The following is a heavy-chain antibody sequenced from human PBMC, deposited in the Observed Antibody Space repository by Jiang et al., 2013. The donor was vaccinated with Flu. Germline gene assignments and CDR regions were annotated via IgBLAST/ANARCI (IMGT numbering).Heavy chain of an antibody. J-gene: IGHJ2*01. Sequence: LVESGGGVVQPGRSLRLSCAASGFTFKNYGINWVRQSPGKGLEWVALITYDGRREYYADSLKGRITVSRDNSHDTAYLQMNNLRPEDTGIYYCAKIPVQFCGGGCYSNWIFDRWGRGTLVTVSS. CDR1: GFTFKNYG. V-gene: IGHV3-30*18. D-gene: IGHD2-15*01. CDR3: AKIPVQFCGGGCYSNWIFDR. CDR2: ITYDGRRE.